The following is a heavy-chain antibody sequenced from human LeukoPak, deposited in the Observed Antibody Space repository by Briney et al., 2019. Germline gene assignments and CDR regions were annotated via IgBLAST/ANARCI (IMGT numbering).Heavy chain of an antibody. CDR1: DGSFSGYY. Sequence: SETLSLTCAVYDGSFSGYYWSWIRQPPGKGLEWIGEINDSGNTNYNPSLKSRATISVDTSKNQFSLKLASVTAADTAVYYCASSSYYYGSGSQRNRYFDYWGQGALVTVSS. CDR2: INDSGNT. CDR3: ASSSYYYGSGSQRNRYFDY. J-gene: IGHJ4*02. D-gene: IGHD3-10*01. V-gene: IGHV4-34*01.